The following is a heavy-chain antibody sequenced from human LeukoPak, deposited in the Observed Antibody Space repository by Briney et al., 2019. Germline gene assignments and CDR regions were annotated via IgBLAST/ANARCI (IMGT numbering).Heavy chain of an antibody. D-gene: IGHD6-19*01. CDR1: GFTFNYYG. J-gene: IGHJ4*02. CDR2: ISGSGGST. CDR3: AKGIFILSYSSGWYLAY. Sequence: GGSLRLSCAASGFTFNYYGMHWVRPTPDKGLEWVSAISGSGGSTYYADSVKGRFTISRDNSKNTLYLQMNSLRAEDTAVYYCAKGIFILSYSSGWYLAYWGQGTLVTVSS. V-gene: IGHV3-23*01.